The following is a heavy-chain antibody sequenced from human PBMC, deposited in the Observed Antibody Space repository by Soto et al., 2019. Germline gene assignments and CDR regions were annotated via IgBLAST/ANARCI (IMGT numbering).Heavy chain of an antibody. CDR3: AKHACSTRCHSPDAFDI. D-gene: IGHD2-2*01. CDR2: ISGSGGST. CDR1: GFTFSSYA. Sequence: SGGSLRLSCAASGFTFSSYAMSWVRQAPGKGLEWVSAISGSGGSTYYADSVKGRFTISRDNSKNTLYLQMNSLRAEDTAVYYCAKHACSTRCHSPDAFDIWAQGTMVTVSS. V-gene: IGHV3-23*01. J-gene: IGHJ3*02.